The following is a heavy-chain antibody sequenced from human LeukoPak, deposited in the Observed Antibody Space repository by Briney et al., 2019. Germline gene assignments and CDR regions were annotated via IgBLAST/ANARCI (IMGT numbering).Heavy chain of an antibody. CDR2: ITGGGGST. J-gene: IGHJ4*02. D-gene: IGHD3-22*01. CDR3: AKSSYYDSSGYYREYYFDY. V-gene: IGHV3-23*01. CDR1: RFTFSTYG. Sequence: GGSLRLSCAASRFTFSTYGMSWVRQAPGKGLEWVSSITGGGGSTYYADSVKGRFTISRDNSKNTLYLQMNSLRAEDTAVYYCAKSSYYDSSGYYREYYFDYWGQGTLVTVSS.